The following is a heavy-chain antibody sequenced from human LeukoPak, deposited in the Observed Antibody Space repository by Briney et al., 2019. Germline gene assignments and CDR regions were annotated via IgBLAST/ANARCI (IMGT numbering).Heavy chain of an antibody. CDR2: IYTSGST. V-gene: IGHV4-61*02. D-gene: IGHD3-22*01. CDR1: GGSISSGSYH. Sequence: SETLSLTCTVSGGSISSGSYHWSWIRQPAGKGLEWIGRIYTSGSTNYNPSLKSRVTISVDRSKNQFSLKLSSVTAADTAVCYCARGSWDSSGNYFDYWGQGTLVTVSS. CDR3: ARGSWDSSGNYFDY. J-gene: IGHJ4*02.